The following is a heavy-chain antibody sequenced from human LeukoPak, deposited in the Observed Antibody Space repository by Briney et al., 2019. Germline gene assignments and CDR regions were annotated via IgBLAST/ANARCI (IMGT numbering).Heavy chain of an antibody. V-gene: IGHV3-30*02. CDR3: AKGDIVATDYFDY. D-gene: IGHD5-12*01. Sequence: GGSLRLSCAASGFTFSSYGMHWVRQAPGKGLEWVAFIRYDGSNKYYADSVKGRFTISRDNSKNTLYLQMNSLRAEDTAVYYCAKGDIVATDYFDYWGQGTLVTVSS. CDR1: GFTFSSYG. CDR2: IRYDGSNK. J-gene: IGHJ4*02.